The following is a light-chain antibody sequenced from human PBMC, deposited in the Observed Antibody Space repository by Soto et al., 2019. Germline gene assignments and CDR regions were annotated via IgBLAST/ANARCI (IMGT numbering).Light chain of an antibody. V-gene: IGLV2-14*01. Sequence: QSALTQPASVSGSPGQSITISYTGPSSDVGDYNYVSWYQQHPGKAPKVMIYDVSNRTSGVSNRFSGSKSGNTASLTTLGLKAEDEAGYYCITYTSSSPLVFGTGTKLTVL. CDR3: ITYTSSSPLV. J-gene: IGLJ1*01. CDR2: DVS. CDR1: SSDVGDYNY.